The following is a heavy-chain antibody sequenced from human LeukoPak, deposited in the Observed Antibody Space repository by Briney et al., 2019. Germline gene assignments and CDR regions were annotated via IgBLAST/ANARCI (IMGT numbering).Heavy chain of an antibody. Sequence: SQTLSLTCAISGVSVSSNSAAWNWIRQFSSRSLEWLGRTYYRSKWYNDYAVSVKSRITIHPDTSKNHFSLQLNSVTPEDTAVYYCARVGKRMAAAGDYYFYMDVWGKGTTVTISS. CDR1: GVSVSSNSAA. CDR3: ARVGKRMAAAGDYYFYMDV. V-gene: IGHV6-1*01. J-gene: IGHJ6*03. CDR2: TYYRSKWYN. D-gene: IGHD6-13*01.